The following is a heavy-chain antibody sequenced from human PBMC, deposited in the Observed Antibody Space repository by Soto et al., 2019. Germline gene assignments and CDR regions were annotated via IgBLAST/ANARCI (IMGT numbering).Heavy chain of an antibody. CDR2: ISAYNGNT. D-gene: IGHD3-22*01. Sequence: QVQLVQSGAEVKKPGASVKVSCKASGYTFTSYGISWVRQAPGQGLEWMGWISAYNGNTNYAQKLQGRVTMTTDTSTITAYMELRSLRSDDTAVYYCARDHVSYYDSSGYYFNFDYWGQGTLVTVSS. CDR3: ARDHVSYYDSSGYYFNFDY. V-gene: IGHV1-18*01. CDR1: GYTFTSYG. J-gene: IGHJ4*02.